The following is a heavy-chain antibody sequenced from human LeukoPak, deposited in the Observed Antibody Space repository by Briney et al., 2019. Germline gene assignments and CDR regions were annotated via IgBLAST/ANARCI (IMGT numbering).Heavy chain of an antibody. CDR2: ISYDGSNK. CDR1: GCTFSNYA. Sequence: PGGLLRLCCAASGCTFSNYAMHWVRQAAGRRLEWVAVISYDGSNKYYADSVKRRFTISRDNSKNTLYLQMHSLRAEDTAVYYCARDERLGSSWYVYWGQGTLVTVSS. J-gene: IGHJ4*02. CDR3: ARDERLGSSWYVY. V-gene: IGHV3-30-3*01. D-gene: IGHD6-13*01.